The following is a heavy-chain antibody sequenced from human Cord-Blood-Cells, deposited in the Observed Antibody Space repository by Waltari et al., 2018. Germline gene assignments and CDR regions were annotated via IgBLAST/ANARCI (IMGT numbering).Heavy chain of an antibody. CDR1: GDSVSSNSAA. V-gene: IGHV6-1*01. CDR2: TYYRSKWYN. D-gene: IGHD7-27*01. Sequence: AISGDSVSSNSAAWNWIRQSPSRGLEWLGRTYYRSKWYNDYAVSMKSRITINPDTSKNQFSLQLNSVTPEDTAVYYCARGAGDFNWFDPWGQGTLVTVSS. CDR3: ARGAGDFNWFDP. J-gene: IGHJ5*02.